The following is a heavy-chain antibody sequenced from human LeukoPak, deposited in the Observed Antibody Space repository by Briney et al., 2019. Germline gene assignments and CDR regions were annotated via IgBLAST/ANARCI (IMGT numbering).Heavy chain of an antibody. J-gene: IGHJ1*01. CDR3: VQNIPGSIEH. Sequence: SETLSLTCTVSGGSISSSSYYWGWIRQPPGKGLECIGNIYSGGTTYYNPSLKSRVTISIDTSKSQFSLRLSSVTAADTAVYYCVQNIPGSIEHWGQGTLVTVSS. CDR2: IYSGGTT. D-gene: IGHD1-20*01. V-gene: IGHV4-39*01. CDR1: GGSISSSSYY.